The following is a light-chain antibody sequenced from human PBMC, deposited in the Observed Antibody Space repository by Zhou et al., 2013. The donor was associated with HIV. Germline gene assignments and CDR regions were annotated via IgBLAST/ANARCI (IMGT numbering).Light chain of an antibody. V-gene: IGKV1-5*03. Sequence: DIQMTQSPSTMSPSVGDRVTITCRASRTISTWLAWYQQKPGKAPKLLIYETSTLETGVPSRFSGSGSVTEFTLTITSLQPDDFGTYYCQQYNPYSSTFGQGTRLEIK. CDR1: RTISTW. CDR3: QQYNPYSST. J-gene: IGKJ2*02. CDR2: ETS.